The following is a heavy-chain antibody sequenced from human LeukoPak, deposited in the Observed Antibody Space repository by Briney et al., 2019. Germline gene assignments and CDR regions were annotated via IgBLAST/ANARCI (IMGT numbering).Heavy chain of an antibody. CDR2: IYYSGST. V-gene: IGHV4-59*01. Sequence: PSETLSLTCTVSGGSISSYYWSWIRQPPGKGLEWIGYIYYSGSTNYNPSLKSRVTISVDTSKNQFSPKLSSVTAADTAVYYCARDKCSSTSCYGIDYWGQGTLVTVSS. CDR1: GGSISSYY. CDR3: ARDKCSSTSCYGIDY. J-gene: IGHJ4*02. D-gene: IGHD2-2*01.